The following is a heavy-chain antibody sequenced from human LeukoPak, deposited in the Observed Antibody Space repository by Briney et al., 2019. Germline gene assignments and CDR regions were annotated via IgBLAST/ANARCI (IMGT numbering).Heavy chain of an antibody. Sequence: GASVKVSCKASGYTFTGYYMHWVRQAPGQGLEWMGWISAYNGNTNYAQKLQGRVTMTTDTSTSTAYMELRSLRSDDTAVYYCARDKGDYYYMDVWGKGTTVTVSS. V-gene: IGHV1-18*04. CDR2: ISAYNGNT. J-gene: IGHJ6*03. CDR1: GYTFTGYY. CDR3: ARDKGDYYYMDV.